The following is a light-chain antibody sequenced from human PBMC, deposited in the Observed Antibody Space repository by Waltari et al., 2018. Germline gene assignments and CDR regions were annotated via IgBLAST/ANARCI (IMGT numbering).Light chain of an antibody. CDR1: SSDVGGYNY. Sequence: QSALTQPASVSGSPGQSITISCTGTSSDVGGYNYVSWYQQHPGKAPKLMIYEVSNRASGVSNGFSGSKSVNTASLTSSGLQAEDEADYYCSSYTSSSTLDVFGTGTKVTVL. CDR3: SSYTSSSTLDV. V-gene: IGLV2-14*01. CDR2: EVS. J-gene: IGLJ1*01.